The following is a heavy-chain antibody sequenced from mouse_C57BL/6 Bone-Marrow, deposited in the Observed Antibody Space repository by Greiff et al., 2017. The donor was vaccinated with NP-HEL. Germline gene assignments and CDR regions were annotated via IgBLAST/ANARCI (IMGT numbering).Heavy chain of an antibody. CDR2: ISSGSSTI. Sequence: EVHLVESGGGLVKPGASLKLSCAASGFTFSDYGMHWVRQAPEKGLEWVAYISSGSSTIYYADTVKGRFTISRDNAKNTLFLQMTSLRSEDTAMYYCARGGYYYGSSSYYFDYWGQGTTLTVSS. CDR3: ARGGYYYGSSSYYFDY. J-gene: IGHJ2*01. CDR1: GFTFSDYG. D-gene: IGHD1-1*01. V-gene: IGHV5-17*01.